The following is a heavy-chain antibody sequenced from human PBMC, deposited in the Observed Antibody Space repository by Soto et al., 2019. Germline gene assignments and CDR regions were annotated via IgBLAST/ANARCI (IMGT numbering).Heavy chain of an antibody. CDR3: AKTPENYYYGMDV. J-gene: IGHJ6*02. CDR1: GGTFSSYA. V-gene: IGHV1-69*12. CDR2: IIPIFGTA. Sequence: QVQLVQSGAEVKKPGSSVKVSCKASGGTFSSYAISWVRQAPGQGLEWMGGIIPIFGTADYAQKFQGRVTITADESTSTAYVELSSLRSEDPAVYYCAKTPENYYYGMDVWGQGTTVTVSS.